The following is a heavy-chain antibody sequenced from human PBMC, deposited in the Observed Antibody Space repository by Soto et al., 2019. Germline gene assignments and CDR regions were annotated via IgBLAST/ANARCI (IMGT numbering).Heavy chain of an antibody. V-gene: IGHV4-30-4*01. J-gene: IGHJ4*02. CDR3: ARYSGKDVLVAY. CDR2: IYYSGST. D-gene: IGHD2-15*01. CDR1: GGSINIGDYY. Sequence: QVQLQESGPGLVKPSQTLSLTCTVSGGSINIGDYYWSWIRQPPGKGLEWIGYIYYSGSTYYHPALKSRVAITVDTSKHQFSLELSSVTAADTAVYYCARYSGKDVLVAYWGQGTLVTVSS.